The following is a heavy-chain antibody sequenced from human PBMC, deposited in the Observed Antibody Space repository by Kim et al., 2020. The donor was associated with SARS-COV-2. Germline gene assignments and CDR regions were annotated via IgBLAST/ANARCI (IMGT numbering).Heavy chain of an antibody. CDR3: TTSGHYGPGTYRYGGGEY. J-gene: IGHJ4*02. D-gene: IGHD3-10*01. CDR1: GFTFNNAW. V-gene: IGHV3-15*01. Sequence: GGSLRLSCAASGFTFNNAWMSWVRQAPGKGLEWVGRIKSKTDGGTTDYAAPVEGRFTISRDDSKTTLYLQMNSLETEDTAVYYCTTSGHYGPGTYRYGGGEYWGQGTLVTVSS. CDR2: IKSKTDGGTT.